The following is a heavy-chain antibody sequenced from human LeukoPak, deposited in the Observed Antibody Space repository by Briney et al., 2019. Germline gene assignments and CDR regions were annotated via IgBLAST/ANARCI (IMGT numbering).Heavy chain of an antibody. CDR3: TKEDY. CDR2: IKSKIDGGTT. V-gene: IGHV3-15*01. J-gene: IGHJ4*02. CDR1: GFTFSSYG. Sequence: PGGSLRLSCAASGFTFSSYGMHWVRQAPGKGLEWVGRIKSKIDGGTTDYAAPVKGRFTVSRDDAKTTLYLQMSSLKSEDTAVYYCTKEDYWGQGTLVTVSS.